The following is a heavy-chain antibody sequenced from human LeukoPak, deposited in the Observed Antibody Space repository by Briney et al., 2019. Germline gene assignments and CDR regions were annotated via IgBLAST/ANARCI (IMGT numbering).Heavy chain of an antibody. V-gene: IGHV3-21*01. Sequence: GGSLRLSCAASGFSFTSFSFNWVRQAPGKGLEWVSSINTVATYIYYADSVRGRFTISRDNAKNSGYLQMNSLRAEDTGVYYCARVRRNGDSSGFYYYYDYWGQGTLVTVSS. CDR1: GFSFTSFS. CDR3: ARVRRNGDSSGFYYYYDY. CDR2: INTVATYI. D-gene: IGHD3-22*01. J-gene: IGHJ4*02.